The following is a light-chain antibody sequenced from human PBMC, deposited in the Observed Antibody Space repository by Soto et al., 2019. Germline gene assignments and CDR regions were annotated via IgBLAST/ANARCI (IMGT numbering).Light chain of an antibody. J-gene: IGKJ3*01. V-gene: IGKV3-20*01. CDR3: QQYGGSPFS. CDR1: QSVSVNS. Sequence: EIVLTQSPGTLSLSPGERATLSCRASQSVSVNSLAWYQQKGGQAPRLLIYAASTRATGVPDRFSGSGSGTDFALTISRLEPEDFAVYYCQQYGGSPFSFGPGTKVDIK. CDR2: AAS.